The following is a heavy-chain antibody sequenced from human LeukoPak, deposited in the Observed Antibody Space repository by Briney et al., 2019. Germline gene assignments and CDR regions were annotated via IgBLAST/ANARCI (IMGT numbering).Heavy chain of an antibody. CDR3: ARTGDSSGYYYYYLDN. Sequence: SETLSLTCTVSGGSISNGDYYWSWIRQHPGEGLEWIGYIYYSGSTYYNPSLKSRVTISVDRSKSRFSLKLSSVTAADTAVYYCARTGDSSGYYYYYLDNWGQGTLVTVSS. V-gene: IGHV4-31*03. D-gene: IGHD3-22*01. CDR2: IYYSGST. CDR1: GGSISNGDYY. J-gene: IGHJ4*02.